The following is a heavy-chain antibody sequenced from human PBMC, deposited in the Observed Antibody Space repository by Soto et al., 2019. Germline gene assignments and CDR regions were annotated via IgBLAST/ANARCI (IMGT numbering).Heavy chain of an antibody. CDR2: ISYDGSNK. Sequence: QVQLVESVGGVVQPGRSLRLSCAASGFTFSSYAMHWVRQAPGKGLEWVAVISYDGSNKYYADSVKGRFTISRDNSKNTLYLQMNSLRAEDTAVYYCARGDIVVVPAALTYYYGMDVWGQGTTVTVSS. D-gene: IGHD2-2*01. CDR1: GFTFSSYA. J-gene: IGHJ6*02. CDR3: ARGDIVVVPAALTYYYGMDV. V-gene: IGHV3-30-3*01.